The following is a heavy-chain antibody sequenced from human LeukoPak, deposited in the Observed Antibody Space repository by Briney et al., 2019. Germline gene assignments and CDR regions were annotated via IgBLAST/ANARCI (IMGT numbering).Heavy chain of an antibody. D-gene: IGHD4-17*01. V-gene: IGHV1-18*01. Sequence: ASVKVSCKASGYTFTSYGISWVRQAPGQGLEWMGWISAYNGNTNYAQKLQGRVTMTRDTSISTAYMELSRLRSDDTAVYYCARVTTVTGNWFDPWGQGTLVTVSS. CDR2: ISAYNGNT. J-gene: IGHJ5*02. CDR1: GYTFTSYG. CDR3: ARVTTVTGNWFDP.